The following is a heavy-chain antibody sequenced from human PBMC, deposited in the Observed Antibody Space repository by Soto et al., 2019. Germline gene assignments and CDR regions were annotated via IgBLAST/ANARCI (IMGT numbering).Heavy chain of an antibody. V-gene: IGHV3-21*01. J-gene: IGHJ5*02. CDR2: ISSSSSYI. Sequence: SGGSLRLSCAASGFTFSSYSMNWVRQAPGKGLEWVSSISSSSSYIYYADSVKGRFTISRDNAKNSLYLQMNSLRAEDTAVYYCARDGQVVPAAIRGNWFDPWGQGTLVTVSS. D-gene: IGHD2-2*02. CDR3: ARDGQVVPAAIRGNWFDP. CDR1: GFTFSSYS.